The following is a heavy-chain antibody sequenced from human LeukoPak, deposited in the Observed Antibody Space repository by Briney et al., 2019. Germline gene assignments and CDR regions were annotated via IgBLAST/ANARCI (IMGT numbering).Heavy chain of an antibody. CDR3: AKDGGVWFGESNDY. V-gene: IGHV3-23*01. CDR1: GFTFSSYG. CDR2: ISGSGGNT. J-gene: IGHJ4*02. D-gene: IGHD3-10*01. Sequence: GGSLRLSCAASGFTFSSYGMSWVRQAPGKGLEWVSAISGSGGNTYYADSVKGRFTISRDNSKNTLYLQMNSLRVEDTAVYYCAKDGGVWFGESNDYWGQGTLVTVSS.